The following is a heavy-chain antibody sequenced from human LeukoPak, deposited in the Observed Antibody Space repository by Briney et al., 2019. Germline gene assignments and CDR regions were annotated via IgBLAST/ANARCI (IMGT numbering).Heavy chain of an antibody. D-gene: IGHD6-19*01. Sequence: GGSLRLSCAASGFTFSSYAMDWIRQAPGKGLQWVSGISGSGASTYYADSVKGRITISRDNFKTTLFLQMNSLRAEDTAVYYCAKRGAVPGRGDFDYWGQGTLVTVSS. CDR3: AKRGAVPGRGDFDY. CDR2: ISGSGAST. V-gene: IGHV3-23*01. J-gene: IGHJ4*02. CDR1: GFTFSSYA.